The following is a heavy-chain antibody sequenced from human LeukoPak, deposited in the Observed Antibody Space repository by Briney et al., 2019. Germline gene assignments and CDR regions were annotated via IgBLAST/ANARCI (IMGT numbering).Heavy chain of an antibody. J-gene: IGHJ3*02. V-gene: IGHV1-46*04. D-gene: IGHD2-2*01. CDR3: ARGIVPAAFGVGDAFDI. CDR2: INPSGDFT. Sequence: ASVKVSCKASGGTFSSHAISWVRQAPGQGLEWMGIINPSGDFTNYAQKLQGRITMTRDMSTNTLYMELRSLTSEDTAMYYCARGIVPAAFGVGDAFDIWGQGTMVTVSS. CDR1: GGTFSSHA.